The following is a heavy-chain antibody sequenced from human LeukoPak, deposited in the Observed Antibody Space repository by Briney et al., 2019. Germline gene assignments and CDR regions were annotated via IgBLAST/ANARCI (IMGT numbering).Heavy chain of an antibody. CDR2: IYYSGST. CDR1: GGSISSSIYY. Sequence: PSETLSLTCTVSGGSISSSIYYWAWIRQPPGKGLEWIGSIYYSGSTHYNPSLKSRVTISVDTSKNEFSLKLTSVTAADTAVYYCARNNTLMMYPRGGEDKGFDYWGQGTLVTVSS. CDR3: ARNNTLMMYPRGGEDKGFDY. J-gene: IGHJ4*02. V-gene: IGHV4-39*01. D-gene: IGHD2-8*01.